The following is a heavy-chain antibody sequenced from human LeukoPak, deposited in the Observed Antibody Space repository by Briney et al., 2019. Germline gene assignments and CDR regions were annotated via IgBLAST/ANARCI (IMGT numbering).Heavy chain of an antibody. V-gene: IGHV4-38-2*02. CDR3: ARDVRRITIFGVVIKAFDI. CDR2: IYHSGST. J-gene: IGHJ3*02. CDR1: GYSISSGYY. D-gene: IGHD3-3*01. Sequence: PSETLSLTCAVSGYSISSGYYWGWIRQPPGKGLEWIGSIYHSGSTYYNPSLKSRVTISVDTSKNQFPLKLSSVTAADTAVYYCARDVRRITIFGVVIKAFDIWGQGTMVTVSS.